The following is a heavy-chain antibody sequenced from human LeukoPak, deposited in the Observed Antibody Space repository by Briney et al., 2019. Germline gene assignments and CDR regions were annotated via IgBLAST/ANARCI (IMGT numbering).Heavy chain of an antibody. V-gene: IGHV3-23*01. Sequence: GGSLRLSCAASGFTFSSYAMSWVRQAPGKGLEWVSAISGSGGSTYYADSVKGRFTISRDNSKNTLSLQMSSLRVEDTAIYYCARRGGSRGWGAFDIWGQGTIVTVSS. CDR2: ISGSGGST. CDR1: GFTFSSYA. CDR3: ARRGGSRGWGAFDI. J-gene: IGHJ3*02. D-gene: IGHD6-19*01.